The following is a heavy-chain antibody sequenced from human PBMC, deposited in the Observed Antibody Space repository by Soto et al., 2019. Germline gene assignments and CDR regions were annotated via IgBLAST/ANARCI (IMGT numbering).Heavy chain of an antibody. CDR3: ARGEQQWLVLTTRYGMDV. J-gene: IGHJ6*02. D-gene: IGHD6-19*01. CDR1: GYTFTSYY. CDR2: INPSGGSS. Sequence: ASVKVSCKSSGYTFTSYYIHWVRQAPGQGLEWMGIINPSGGSSSYAQEFQGRVTMTRDTSTSTVYMELSSLRSEDTAVYYCARGEQQWLVLTTRYGMDVWGQGTTVTVSS. V-gene: IGHV1-46*01.